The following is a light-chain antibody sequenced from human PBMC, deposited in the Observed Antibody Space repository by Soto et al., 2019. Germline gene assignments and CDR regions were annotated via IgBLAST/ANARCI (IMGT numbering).Light chain of an antibody. Sequence: QSVLTQPPSASGSPGQSVRISCIGTRRDVGGYNYVSWYQQYPGKAPKLIIYNVGTRRLGVPGRFSGSKSGNTASLTISGLQAEDEAQYYCCSYAGSYTFVFGSGTKVTVL. V-gene: IGLV2-11*01. CDR2: NVG. CDR1: RRDVGGYNY. J-gene: IGLJ1*01. CDR3: CSYAGSYTFV.